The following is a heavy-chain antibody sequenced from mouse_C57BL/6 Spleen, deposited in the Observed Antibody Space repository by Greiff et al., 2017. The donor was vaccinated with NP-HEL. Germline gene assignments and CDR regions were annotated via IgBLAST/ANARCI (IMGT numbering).Heavy chain of an antibody. Sequence: QVQLQQPGAELMKPGASVKLSCKATGYTFTGYWIEWVKQRPGHGLEWIGEILPGSGSTNYNEKFKGKATFTADTSSNTAYMQLSSLTTEDSAIYYCATPMYYYGSSPYYAMDYWGQGTSVTVSS. CDR1: GYTFTGYW. J-gene: IGHJ4*01. D-gene: IGHD1-1*01. V-gene: IGHV1-9*01. CDR3: ATPMYYYGSSPYYAMDY. CDR2: ILPGSGST.